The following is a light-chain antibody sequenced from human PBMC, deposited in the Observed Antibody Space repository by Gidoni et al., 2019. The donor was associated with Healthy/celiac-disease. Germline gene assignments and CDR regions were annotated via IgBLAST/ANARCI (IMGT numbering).Light chain of an antibody. Sequence: QLNQSPTFLSASVGDRVNINCRASQDSSSYLAWYQQKPGKAPKLLIYSASTLQRGVPSRFSGSGSGTEFTLTISSLQAEDFATYYCQQLNSYPQTFGQGTKLEIK. J-gene: IGKJ2*01. CDR1: QDSSSY. CDR3: QQLNSYPQT. CDR2: SAS. V-gene: IGKV1-9*01.